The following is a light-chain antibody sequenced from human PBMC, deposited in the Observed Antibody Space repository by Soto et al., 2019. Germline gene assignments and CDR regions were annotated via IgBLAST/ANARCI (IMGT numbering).Light chain of an antibody. J-gene: IGKJ2*02. CDR1: QSVSSSD. Sequence: EIVLTQSPGTLSLSPGERPTLSCRASQSVSSSDLAWYRQKPGQAPRHLIYGASSRATGIPDRVSGSGSGTDFTLTISRLEPEDFAVYYCRQYGSSPCTFGQGTKLQLK. V-gene: IGKV3-20*01. CDR2: GAS. CDR3: RQYGSSPCT.